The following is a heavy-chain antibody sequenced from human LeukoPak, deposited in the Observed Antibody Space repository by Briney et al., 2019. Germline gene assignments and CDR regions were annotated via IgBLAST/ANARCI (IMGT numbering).Heavy chain of an antibody. Sequence: SQTLSLTCAISGDSASSKSAAWNWIRQSPSGGLEWVGRTYYRSKWSNDYAASVKSRITVNPDTSKNQFSLQLSSVTPEDTAVYYCARSRGATFDYWGQGTLVTVSS. CDR3: ARSRGATFDY. V-gene: IGHV6-1*01. CDR2: TYYRSKWSN. J-gene: IGHJ4*02. CDR1: GDSASSKSAA. D-gene: IGHD4/OR15-4a*01.